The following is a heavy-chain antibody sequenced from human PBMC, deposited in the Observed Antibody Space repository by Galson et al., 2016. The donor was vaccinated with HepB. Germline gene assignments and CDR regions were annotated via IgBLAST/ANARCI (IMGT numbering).Heavy chain of an antibody. CDR3: ARPPYYYEIGGYWGFDY. CDR2: IYPGDSDT. V-gene: IGHV5-51*01. J-gene: IGHJ4*02. Sequence: QSGAEVKKPGESLKISCRASGYSFTRYWIGWVRQMSGKGLEWMGAIYPGDSDTRYSPSFQGQVTISADKSIDTAYLQWSSLQASDTAMYYCARPPYYYEIGGYWGFDYWGQGTLVTVSS. D-gene: IGHD3-22*01. CDR1: GYSFTRYW.